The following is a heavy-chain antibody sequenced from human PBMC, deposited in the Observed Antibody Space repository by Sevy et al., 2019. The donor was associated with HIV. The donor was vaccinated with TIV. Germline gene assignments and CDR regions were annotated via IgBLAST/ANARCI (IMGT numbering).Heavy chain of an antibody. CDR3: AKDLAGPGRRFFDY. Sequence: GGSLRLSCTASGFTFSNFGMHWVRQVPGKGLEWVTFIRYDGSDKYYAASVKCRFTISRDDSKNTLYLQMDSLRPEATAIYYCAKDLAGPGRRFFDYWGQGTLVTVSS. CDR2: IRYDGSDK. V-gene: IGHV3-30*02. D-gene: IGHD6-13*01. CDR1: GFTFSNFG. J-gene: IGHJ4*02.